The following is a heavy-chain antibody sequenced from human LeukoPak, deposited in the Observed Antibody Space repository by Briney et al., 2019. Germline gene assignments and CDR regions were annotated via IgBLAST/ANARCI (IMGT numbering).Heavy chain of an antibody. V-gene: IGHV1-2*02. CDR1: GYTFTGYY. D-gene: IGHD6-19*01. CDR3: ARGDYSSGWYVSDY. CDR2: INPNSGGT. J-gene: IGHJ4*02. Sequence: ASVKVSCKASGYTFTGYYMHWVRQAPGQGLEWMGWINPNSGGTNYAQKFQGRVTMTRDTSISAAYMELSRLRSDDTAVYYCARGDYSSGWYVSDYWGQGTLVTVSS.